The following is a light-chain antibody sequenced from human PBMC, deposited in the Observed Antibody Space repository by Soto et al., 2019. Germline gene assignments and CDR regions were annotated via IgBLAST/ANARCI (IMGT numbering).Light chain of an antibody. CDR2: DAS. J-gene: IGKJ4*01. CDR3: QQYNNWPPELT. Sequence: EIVMTQSPATLSVSPGERATLSCRASQSVSSNLAWYQQKPGQAPRLLIYDASTRATGIPARFIGSGSGTEFTLTISSLQYEDFAVYYCQQYNNWPPELTFGGGTKVEIK. V-gene: IGKV3-15*01. CDR1: QSVSSN.